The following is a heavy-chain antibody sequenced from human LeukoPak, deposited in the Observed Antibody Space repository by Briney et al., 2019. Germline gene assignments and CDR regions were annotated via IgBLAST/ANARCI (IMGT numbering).Heavy chain of an antibody. J-gene: IGHJ6*02. CDR2: ISGSGGST. V-gene: IGHV3-23*01. Sequence: GGSLRLSCAASGFTFSSYAMSWVRQAPGKGLEWVSAISGSGGSTYYADSVKGRFTISRDSAKNSLYLQMNSLGAEDTAVYYCARDASHFDTSGYFHNYYYGMDVWGQGTTVTVSS. D-gene: IGHD3-22*01. CDR1: GFTFSSYA. CDR3: ARDASHFDTSGYFHNYYYGMDV.